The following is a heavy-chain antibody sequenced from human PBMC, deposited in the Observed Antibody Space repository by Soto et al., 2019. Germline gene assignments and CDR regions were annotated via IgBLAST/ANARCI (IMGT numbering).Heavy chain of an antibody. J-gene: IGHJ5*02. Sequence: EAQLLECGGDLVQPGGSLRLSCAASGFTFGNYGMNWVRQIPGKGLAWVASVSGNGANTYYADPVKGRFTISRDNSKNMIYLQMNSLRIEDTAIYYCARPRVSGARGDGFDPWGQGTLVVVS. CDR1: GFTFGNYG. D-gene: IGHD2-2*01. CDR3: ARPRVSGARGDGFDP. CDR2: VSGNGANT. V-gene: IGHV3-23*01.